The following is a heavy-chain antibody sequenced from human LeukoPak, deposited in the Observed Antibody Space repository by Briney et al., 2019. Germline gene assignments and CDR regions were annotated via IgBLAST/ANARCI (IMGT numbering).Heavy chain of an antibody. CDR3: ARGPGGRDGYV. J-gene: IGHJ4*02. Sequence: SETLSLTCAVYGGSFSGYYWSWIRQPPGKGLEWIGEINHSGSTNYNPSLKGRVTISVDTSKNQFSLKLSSVTAADTAVYYCARGPGGRDGYVWGQGTLVTVSS. CDR1: GGSFSGYY. CDR2: INHSGST. V-gene: IGHV4-34*01. D-gene: IGHD5-24*01.